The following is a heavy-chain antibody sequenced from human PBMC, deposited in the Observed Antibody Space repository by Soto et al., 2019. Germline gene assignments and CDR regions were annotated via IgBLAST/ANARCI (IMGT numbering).Heavy chain of an antibody. Sequence: GASVKVSCKASGYTFTSYYMHWVRQAPGQGLEWMGIINPSGGSTSYAQKFQGRVTMTRDTSTSTAYMELSSLRSEDTAVYYCASARSFTIAVPPYFDYWGQGTLVTV. J-gene: IGHJ4*02. CDR1: GYTFTSYY. V-gene: IGHV1-46*01. D-gene: IGHD3-3*01. CDR2: INPSGGST. CDR3: ASARSFTIAVPPYFDY.